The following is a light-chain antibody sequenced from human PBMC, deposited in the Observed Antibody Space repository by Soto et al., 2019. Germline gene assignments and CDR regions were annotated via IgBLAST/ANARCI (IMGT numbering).Light chain of an antibody. CDR3: QQRSDWPST. CDR1: QSVGSY. J-gene: IGKJ4*01. Sequence: EIVLTQSPATLSLSPGDRATLSCRASQSVGSYLGWYQQRPGQAPRLLIYDASNRATGIPARFSGSGSGPDFTLTISSLEPEEFAVYYCQQRSDWPSTFGGGTKVEIK. CDR2: DAS. V-gene: IGKV3-11*01.